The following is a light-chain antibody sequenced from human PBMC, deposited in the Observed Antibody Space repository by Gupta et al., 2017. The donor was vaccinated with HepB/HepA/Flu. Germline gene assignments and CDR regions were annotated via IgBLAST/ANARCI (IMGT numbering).Light chain of an antibody. Sequence: SSDLPPPPSVSVSPGQTASITCSGDKLGDKYACWYQQKPGQSPVLVIYQDSKRPSGIPERFSGSNSGNTATLTISGTQAMDEADYDCQAWDSSTVVFGGGTKLTVL. CDR3: QAWDSSTVV. CDR2: QDS. J-gene: IGLJ2*01. CDR1: KLGDKY. V-gene: IGLV3-1*01.